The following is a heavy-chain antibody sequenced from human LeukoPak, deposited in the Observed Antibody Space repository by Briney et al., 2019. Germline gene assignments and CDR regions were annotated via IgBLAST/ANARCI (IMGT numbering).Heavy chain of an antibody. Sequence: SETLSLTCTVSGGSIRSSHWSWIRQPPGKGLEFIGYVYYSGTSNYNPSLKSRVTMSVDTSNNQFSLKLNSVTAADTAVYYCAKAAGYSTIYWFDPWGQGTLVTVSS. D-gene: IGHD6-13*01. CDR1: GGSIRSSH. CDR2: VYYSGTS. V-gene: IGHV4-59*01. J-gene: IGHJ5*02. CDR3: AKAAGYSTIYWFDP.